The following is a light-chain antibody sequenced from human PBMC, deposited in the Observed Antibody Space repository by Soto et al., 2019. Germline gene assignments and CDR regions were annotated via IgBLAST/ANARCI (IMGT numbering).Light chain of an antibody. CDR3: AAWDYSLNGHV. CDR2: SNN. V-gene: IGLV1-44*01. J-gene: IGLJ1*01. Sequence: QAVVTQPPSASGTPGQRVTISCSGSSSNIGSNTVNWYQQLPGTAPKLLIYSNNQRPSGVPDRFSGSKSGTSASLAISGLQSEDEADYYCAAWDYSLNGHVFGTGTKLTVL. CDR1: SSNIGSNT.